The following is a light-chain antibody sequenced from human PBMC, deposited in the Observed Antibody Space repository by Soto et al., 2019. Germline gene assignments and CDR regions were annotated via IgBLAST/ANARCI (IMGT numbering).Light chain of an antibody. CDR2: GAS. J-gene: IGKJ1*01. CDR3: QEYGNWPKT. CDR1: QSISSN. V-gene: IGKV3-15*01. Sequence: EIVMTQSPATLSVSPGESATLSCRASQSISSNLAWYQQKPGQAPWLLMYGASTRATGVPARFSGSGSGTVFTLTISSLQSEDFAVYYCQEYGNWPKTFGQGTKLEIK.